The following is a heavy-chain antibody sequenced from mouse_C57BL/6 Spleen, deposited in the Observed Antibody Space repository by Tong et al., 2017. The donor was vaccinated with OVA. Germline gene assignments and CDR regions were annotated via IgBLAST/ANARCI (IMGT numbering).Heavy chain of an antibody. CDR3: TRGPSMVTYFDY. J-gene: IGHJ2*01. Sequence: EVQLQQSGTVLARPGASVKMSCKASGYTFTSYWMHWVKQRPGQGLEWIGAIYPGNSDTSYNQKFKGKAKLTAVTSTSTAYMELSSLTNEDSAVYYCTRGPSMVTYFDYWGQVTTLTVSS. CDR2: IYPGNSDT. V-gene: IGHV1-5*01. D-gene: IGHD2-10*02. CDR1: GYTFTSYW.